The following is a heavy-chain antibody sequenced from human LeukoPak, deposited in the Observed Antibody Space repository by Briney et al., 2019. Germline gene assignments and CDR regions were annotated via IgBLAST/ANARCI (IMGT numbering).Heavy chain of an antibody. CDR2: MNPNSGNT. CDR1: GYTFTSYD. J-gene: IGHJ5*02. V-gene: IGHV1-8*01. Sequence: ASVKVSCKASGYTFTSYDINWVRQATGQGLEWMGWMNPNSGNTGYAQKFQGRVTMTRNTSISTAYMELSSLRSEDTAVYYCARDRGFYCSGGSCYSTYNWFDPWGQGTLVTVSS. D-gene: IGHD2-15*01. CDR3: ARDRGFYCSGGSCYSTYNWFDP.